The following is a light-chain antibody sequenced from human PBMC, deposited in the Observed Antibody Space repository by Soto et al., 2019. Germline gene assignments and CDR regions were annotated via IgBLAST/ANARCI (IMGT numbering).Light chain of an antibody. CDR3: QQYTNWWT. Sequence: EIVMTQSTATLSVSPGERATLSCRASQSVSRNLAWYQKKPGQAPRLIIYGASTRAPGIPARFSGSGSGTQFTLTISSLQSEDFAVYYCQQYTNWWTFGQGTRVEIK. CDR1: QSVSRN. J-gene: IGKJ1*01. CDR2: GAS. V-gene: IGKV3-15*01.